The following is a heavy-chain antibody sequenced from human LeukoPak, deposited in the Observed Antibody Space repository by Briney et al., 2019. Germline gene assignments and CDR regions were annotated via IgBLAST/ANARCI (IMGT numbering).Heavy chain of an antibody. CDR1: GFTFSTYW. Sequence: QPGGSLRLSCAASGFTFSTYWMTWVRQAPGTGLEWVANIKQDGTEKYYVDSVKGRFTISRVNAKNSLFLQMNSLRAEDTAVYYCARWGFNSGWYFFDYWGQGTLVTVSS. CDR2: IKQDGTEK. D-gene: IGHD6-19*01. V-gene: IGHV3-7*01. J-gene: IGHJ4*02. CDR3: ARWGFNSGWYFFDY.